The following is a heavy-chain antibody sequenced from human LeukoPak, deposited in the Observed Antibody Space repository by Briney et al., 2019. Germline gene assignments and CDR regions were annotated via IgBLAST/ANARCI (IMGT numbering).Heavy chain of an antibody. V-gene: IGHV3-30-3*01. Sequence: GGSPRLSCVASGFTFSRYAMHWVRLAPGKGLEWVAVISYDGSNEYYADSVKGRFIISRDNSKNTLYRQMNSLRAEDTALYYCARDGNFYYGPGSYCDYWGQGTLVTVSS. J-gene: IGHJ4*02. CDR3: ARDGNFYYGPGSYCDY. CDR2: ISYDGSNE. CDR1: GFTFSRYA. D-gene: IGHD3-10*01.